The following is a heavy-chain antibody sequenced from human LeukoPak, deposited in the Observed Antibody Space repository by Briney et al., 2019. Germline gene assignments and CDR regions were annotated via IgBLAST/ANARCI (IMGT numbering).Heavy chain of an antibody. CDR2: IYYSGST. J-gene: IGHJ5*02. D-gene: IGHD2-21*02. V-gene: IGHV4-59*08. Sequence: SETLSLTCSVSGGSVSSYYWSWIRQPPGKGLEWIAYIYYSGSTKYNPSLKSRVTISLDRSKNQFSLKLRSVTAADTAVYYCARLQVHCGGDCYTRWFDPWGQGTLVTVSS. CDR1: GGSVSSYY. CDR3: ARLQVHCGGDCYTRWFDP.